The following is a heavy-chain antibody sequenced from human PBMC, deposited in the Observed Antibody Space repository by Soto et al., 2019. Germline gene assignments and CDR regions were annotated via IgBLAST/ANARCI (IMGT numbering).Heavy chain of an antibody. J-gene: IGHJ6*02. CDR1: GGTFSSYS. Sequence: QVQLVQSGAEVKKPGSSVKVSCKASGGTFSSYSISWVRQAPGQGLEWMGRIIPILGIANYAQKFQGRVTITADKSTSTAYMVLSSLRSEDTAVYYCARDLVVITSGGMDVWGQGTTVTVSS. D-gene: IGHD3-22*01. V-gene: IGHV1-69*08. CDR3: ARDLVVITSGGMDV. CDR2: IIPILGIA.